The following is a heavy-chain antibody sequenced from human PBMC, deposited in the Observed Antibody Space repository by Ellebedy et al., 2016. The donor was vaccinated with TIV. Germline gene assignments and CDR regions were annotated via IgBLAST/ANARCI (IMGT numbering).Heavy chain of an antibody. V-gene: IGHV3-72*01. J-gene: IGHJ4*02. CDR1: GFTFSDYY. CDR2: SRKTGNTYTT. Sequence: PGGSLRLSCVVSGFTFSDYYMDWVRQSPGGGLEWVGRSRKTGNTYTTHYAASVEGRFTISRDNSENSLYLQMNSLKTDDTAVYYCARDNWGSYDYWGQGTLVTVSS. CDR3: ARDNWGSYDY. D-gene: IGHD3-16*01.